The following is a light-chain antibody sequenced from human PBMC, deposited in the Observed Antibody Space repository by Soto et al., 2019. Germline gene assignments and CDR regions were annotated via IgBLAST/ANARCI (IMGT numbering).Light chain of an antibody. V-gene: IGKV1-27*01. J-gene: IGKJ4*01. CDR2: AAS. CDR3: QKYNSAPLT. Sequence: DIQMTQSPSSLSAAPGDRVTITCRASQGIGVYLAWFQQKPGNVPKLLIYAASPLQSGVPSRFSGSGSGTDFTLTISSLQPEDGATYYCQKYNSAPLTFGGGTNVQIE. CDR1: QGIGVY.